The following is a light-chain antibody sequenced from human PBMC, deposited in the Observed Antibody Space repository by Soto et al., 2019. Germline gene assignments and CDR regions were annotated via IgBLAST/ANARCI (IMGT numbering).Light chain of an antibody. CDR1: QDIRND. CDR2: AVS. Sequence: DIQMTQSPSSLSASVGDRVTITCRASQDIRNDLGWYQQKPGKAPERLMYAVSTLGSGVPSRFSGSGSGTEFTLTINGLEPEDFATYYCLQHNSSPRTFGQGTKVEIK. V-gene: IGKV1-17*01. J-gene: IGKJ1*01. CDR3: LQHNSSPRT.